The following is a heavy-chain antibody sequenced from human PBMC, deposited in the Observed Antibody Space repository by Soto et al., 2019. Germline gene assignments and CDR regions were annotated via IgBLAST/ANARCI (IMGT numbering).Heavy chain of an antibody. CDR1: GASIRSHY. CDR2: IYYSGST. CDR3: ARRGRSGCFDS. V-gene: IGHV4-59*08. J-gene: IGHJ4*02. Sequence: SETLSLTCTVSGASIRSHYWGWIRLPPGKGLEWIGYIYYSGSTNYNPSFESRVTMSVDSSKNQFSLKLRSVTAADTAVYYCARRGRSGCFDSWGQGTLVTVSS. D-gene: IGHD6-19*01.